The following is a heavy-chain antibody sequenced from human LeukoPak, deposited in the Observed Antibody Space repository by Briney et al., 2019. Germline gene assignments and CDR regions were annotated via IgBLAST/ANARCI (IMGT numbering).Heavy chain of an antibody. V-gene: IGHV3-53*01. CDR2: IYDSGTT. CDR1: GFTVSSNY. Sequence: GGSLRLSCATSGFTVSSNYMSWVRQAPGKGLEWVSVIYDSGTTYYADSVKGRFLIFRDTSRNTVDLQMNSLRVEDTAVYYCAGRRSSGWYAYWGQGTLVTVSS. J-gene: IGHJ4*02. CDR3: AGRRSSGWYAY. D-gene: IGHD6-19*01.